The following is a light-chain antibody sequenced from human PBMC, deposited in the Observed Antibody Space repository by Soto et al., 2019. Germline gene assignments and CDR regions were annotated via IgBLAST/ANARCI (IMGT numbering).Light chain of an antibody. CDR1: QSVSSKY. V-gene: IGKV3-20*01. Sequence: EIGLTQSPGTLSLSPGERATLSCRASQSVSSKYLAWYQQKPGQAPRVLIYGTSIRASGVPERFSGGGSGSDVTLTITRLEPEDFAVYYCQQYGSSLFTFGPGTKVDFK. CDR3: QQYGSSLFT. CDR2: GTS. J-gene: IGKJ3*01.